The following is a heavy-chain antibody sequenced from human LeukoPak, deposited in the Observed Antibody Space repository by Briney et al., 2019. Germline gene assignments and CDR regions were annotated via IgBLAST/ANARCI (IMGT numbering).Heavy chain of an antibody. CDR1: GFIFSTYG. CDR3: AKDNWSFWSGYYRVDY. D-gene: IGHD3-3*01. V-gene: IGHV3-30*02. Sequence: GGSLRLSCAASGFIFSTYGMHWVRQAPGKGLEWVAFIRYDGSNKHYADSVKGRFTISRDNSKNTLYLQMNSLRAEDTAVYYCAKDNWSFWSGYYRVDYWGQGTLVTVSS. J-gene: IGHJ4*02. CDR2: IRYDGSNK.